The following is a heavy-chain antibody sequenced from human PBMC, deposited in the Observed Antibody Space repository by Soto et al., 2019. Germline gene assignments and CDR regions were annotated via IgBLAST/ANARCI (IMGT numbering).Heavy chain of an antibody. V-gene: IGHV1-8*01. CDR3: ARGNELWFGELLGASAFDI. CDR1: GYTFTSYD. D-gene: IGHD3-10*01. Sequence: ASAKVSCKASGYTFTSYDINWVRQATGQGLEWMGWMNPNSGNTGYAQKFQGGVTMTRNTSISTAYMELSSLRSEDTAVYYCARGNELWFGELLGASAFDIWGQGTMVTVSS. CDR2: MNPNSGNT. J-gene: IGHJ3*02.